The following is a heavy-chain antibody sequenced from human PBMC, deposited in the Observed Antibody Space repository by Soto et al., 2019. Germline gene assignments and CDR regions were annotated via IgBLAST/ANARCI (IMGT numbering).Heavy chain of an antibody. J-gene: IGHJ6*03. Sequence: GGSLRLSCAASGFTFSSYGMHWVRQAPGKGLEWVAVISYDGSNKYYADSVKGRFTISRDNSKNTLYLQMNSLRAEDTAVYYCAKEGQDIVVVIPGVHYYYYMDVWGKGTTVTVSS. D-gene: IGHD2-2*01. CDR1: GFTFSSYG. V-gene: IGHV3-30*18. CDR3: AKEGQDIVVVIPGVHYYYYMDV. CDR2: ISYDGSNK.